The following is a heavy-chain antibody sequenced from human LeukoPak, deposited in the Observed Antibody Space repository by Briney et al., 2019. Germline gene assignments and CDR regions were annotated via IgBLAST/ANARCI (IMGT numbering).Heavy chain of an antibody. CDR3: ARLRTGWHWFDP. D-gene: IGHD1-1*01. CDR1: GFTFSSYA. CDR2: ISGSGGST. V-gene: IGHV3-23*01. J-gene: IGHJ5*02. Sequence: PGGSLRLSCAASGFTFSSYAMSWVRQAPGKGLEWGSAISGSGGSTYYADSVKGRFTIFRDNSKNTLYLQMNSLRAEDTAVYYCARLRTGWHWFDPWGQGTLVTVSS.